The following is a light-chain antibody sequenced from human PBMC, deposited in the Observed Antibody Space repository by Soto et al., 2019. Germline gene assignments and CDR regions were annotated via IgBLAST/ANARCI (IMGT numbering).Light chain of an antibody. CDR3: QSYDSSLSGSPVV. Sequence: QSVLTQPPSVSGAPGQRVTISCTGSSSNIGAGYDVHWYQQLPGTAPKLLIYGNSNRPSGVPDRFSGSKSGTSASLAITGLQAEDVADYYCQSYDSSLSGSPVVFGGGTKLTVL. J-gene: IGLJ2*01. CDR2: GNS. V-gene: IGLV1-40*01. CDR1: SSNIGAGYD.